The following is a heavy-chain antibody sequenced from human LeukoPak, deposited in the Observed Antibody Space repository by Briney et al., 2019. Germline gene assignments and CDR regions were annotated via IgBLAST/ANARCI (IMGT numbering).Heavy chain of an antibody. V-gene: IGHV1-46*01. D-gene: IGHD4-17*01. CDR2: INPSGGST. CDR3: ARPKNNHDYGDSGAFDI. Sequence: ASVKVSCKASGYTFTSYYMHWVRQAPGQGLEWMGIINPSGGSTSYAQKFQGRVTMTRDTSTSTVYMELSSLRSEDTAVYYCARPKNNHDYGDSGAFDIWGQGTMVTVSS. CDR1: GYTFTSYY. J-gene: IGHJ3*02.